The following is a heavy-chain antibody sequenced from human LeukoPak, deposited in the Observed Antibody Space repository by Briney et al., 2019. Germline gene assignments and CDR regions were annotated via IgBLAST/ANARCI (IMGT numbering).Heavy chain of an antibody. D-gene: IGHD3-22*01. CDR3: AKDRRAYYDSSGYDY. V-gene: IGHV3-9*03. CDR2: ISWNSGSI. CDR1: GFTFDDYA. J-gene: IGHJ4*02. Sequence: GGSLRLSCAASGFTFDDYAMHWVRQAPGKGLEWVSGISWNSGSIGYADSVKGRFTISRDNAKNSLYLQMNSLRAEDMALYYCAKDRRAYYDSSGYDYWGQGTLVTVSS.